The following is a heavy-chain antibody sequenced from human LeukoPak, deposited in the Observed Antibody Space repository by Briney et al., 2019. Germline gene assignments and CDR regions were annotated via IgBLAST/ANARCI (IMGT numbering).Heavy chain of an antibody. Sequence: SVKVSCKASGGTFSSYAISWGRQAPGQGLEWMGGVIPIFGTANYAQKFQGRVTITADESTSTAYMELSSLRSEDTAVYYCARGTTGTTPVRYYYYGMDVWGKGTTVTVSS. V-gene: IGHV1-69*13. CDR2: VIPIFGTA. CDR3: ARGTTGTTPVRYYYYGMDV. J-gene: IGHJ6*04. D-gene: IGHD1-1*01. CDR1: GGTFSSYA.